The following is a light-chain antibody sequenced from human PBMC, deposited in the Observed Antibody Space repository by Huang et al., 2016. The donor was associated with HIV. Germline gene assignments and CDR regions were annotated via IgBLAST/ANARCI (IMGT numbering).Light chain of an antibody. J-gene: IGKJ3*01. Sequence: DIVMTQSPDSLAVSLGERATINCKSSQSVLSGNNKNYLAWFQQKSGQPPKLLIYWASTRESVVPDRFSGSVSRTDFTLTINNLQPEDVAVYYCQQYFNPPVTFGPGTKVHVK. CDR1: QSVLSGNNKNY. V-gene: IGKV4-1*01. CDR3: QQYFNPPVT. CDR2: WAS.